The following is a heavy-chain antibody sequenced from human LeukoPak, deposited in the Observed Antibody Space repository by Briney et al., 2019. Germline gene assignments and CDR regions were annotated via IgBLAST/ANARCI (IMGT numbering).Heavy chain of an antibody. CDR1: GFSLRTSGVG. CDR2: IYWDDVK. CDR3: AHRDLYCSSASCYSADALDL. V-gene: IGHV2-5*02. D-gene: IGHD2-2*02. J-gene: IGHJ3*01. Sequence: SGPTLENPTETLTLTCTFSGFSLRTSGVGVGWIRQPPGEALEWLALIYWDDVKRYSPSLKSRLTITKDTSKNQVVLTMTNMDPVDTATYYCAHRDLYCSSASCYSADALDLWGQGTMVTVSS.